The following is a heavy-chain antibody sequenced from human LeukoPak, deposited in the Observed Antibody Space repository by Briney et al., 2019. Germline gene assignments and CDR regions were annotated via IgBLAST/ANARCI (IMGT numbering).Heavy chain of an antibody. D-gene: IGHD2-8*01. J-gene: IGHJ4*02. CDR3: ARYCTFRACSGTKFDS. CDR1: GMTFSNYW. CDR2: INQDESEK. V-gene: IGHV3-7*01. Sequence: GGSLRLSCAASGMTFSNYWMSWVRQAPGKGLEWVANINQDESEKYCVDSVKGRFTISRDNAKNSLYLQMNSLTVEDTAFYYCARYCTFRACSGTKFDSWGPGTLVTVSS.